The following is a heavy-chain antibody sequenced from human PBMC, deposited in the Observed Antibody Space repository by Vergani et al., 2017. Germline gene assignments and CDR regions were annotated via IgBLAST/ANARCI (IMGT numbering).Heavy chain of an antibody. CDR1: GYTFTSYY. Sequence: QVQLVQSGAEVKKPGASVKVSCKASGYTFTSYYMHWVRQAPGQGLEWMGIINPSGGSTSYAQKFQGRVTMTRDTSTSTVYMELSSLRSEDTAVYYCARRSCYIQCSSWSGYGMDVWGQGTTVTVSS. D-gene: IGHD6-13*01. CDR2: INPSGGST. CDR3: ARRSCYIQCSSWSGYGMDV. J-gene: IGHJ6*02. V-gene: IGHV1-46*01.